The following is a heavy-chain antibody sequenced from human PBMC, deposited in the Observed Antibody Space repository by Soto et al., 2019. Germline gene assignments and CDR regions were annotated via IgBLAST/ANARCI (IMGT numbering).Heavy chain of an antibody. J-gene: IGHJ4*02. CDR3: APGSIAAADDY. CDR1: GSTFSSYT. V-gene: IGHV1-69*02. CDR2: IIPILGIA. Sequence: QVRLVQSGAEVKKPGSSVKVSCKASGSTFSSYTISGVRQAPGQGLEWMGRIIPILGIANYVQKFQGRVTITADKSTSTAYMELSSLRSEDTAVYYCAPGSIAAADDYWGQGTLVTVSS. D-gene: IGHD6-13*01.